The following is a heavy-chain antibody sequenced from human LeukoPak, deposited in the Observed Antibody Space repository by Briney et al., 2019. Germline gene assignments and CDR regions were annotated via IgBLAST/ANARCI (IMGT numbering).Heavy chain of an antibody. CDR3: ARGDTAMVTFVRWFWFDP. V-gene: IGHV4-34*01. CDR1: GGSFSGYY. D-gene: IGHD5-18*01. Sequence: KPSETLSLTCAVYGGSFSGYYWSWIRQPPGKGLEWIGEINHSGSTNYNPSLKSRVTISVDTSKNQFSLKLSSVTAADTAVYYCARGDTAMVTFVRWFWFDPWGQGTLVTVSS. CDR2: INHSGST. J-gene: IGHJ5*02.